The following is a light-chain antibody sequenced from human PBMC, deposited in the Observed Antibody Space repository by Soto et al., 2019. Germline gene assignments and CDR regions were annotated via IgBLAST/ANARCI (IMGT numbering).Light chain of an antibody. CDR3: QQDCSSPWT. V-gene: IGKV3-20*01. Sequence: EIVLTQSPGTLSLSPGERATLSCRASQSVSSSYLAWYQQKPGQAPRLLIYGASSRATGIPDRFSGSGSGTDFTLTISRLEPEDFAVYYCQQDCSSPWTFGQGTKVDIK. CDR1: QSVSSSY. J-gene: IGKJ1*01. CDR2: GAS.